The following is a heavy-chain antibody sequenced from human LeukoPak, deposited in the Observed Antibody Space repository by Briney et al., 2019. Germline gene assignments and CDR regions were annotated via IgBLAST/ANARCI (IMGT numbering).Heavy chain of an antibody. J-gene: IGHJ5*02. D-gene: IGHD4-17*01. CDR3: ARAGTTVTYNWFDP. V-gene: IGHV4-4*02. CDR1: GGSISSSNW. CDR2: IYHSGGT. Sequence: SETLSLTCAVSGGSISSSNWWSWVRQPPGKGLEWIGEIYHSGGTNYNPSLKSRVTISVDKSKNQFSLKLSPVTAADTAVYYCARAGTTVTYNWFDPWGQGTLVTVSS.